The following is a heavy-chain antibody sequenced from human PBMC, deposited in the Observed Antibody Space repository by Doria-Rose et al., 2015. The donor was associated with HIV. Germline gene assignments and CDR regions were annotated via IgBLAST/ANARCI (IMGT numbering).Heavy chain of an antibody. CDR2: IFSDDER. CDR1: GVSLSGPGMG. CDR3: ARIKSSRWYHKYYFDF. J-gene: IGHJ4*02. D-gene: IGHD6-13*01. Sequence: QITSKESGPVLVKPTETLTLTCTVSGVSLSGPGMGVSWIRHPPGKALEWLANIFSDDERSYKTSLNSILTISRCTSKSQVVLTMTDMDPVDTATYYCARIKSSRWYHKYYFDFWGQGTLVIVSA. V-gene: IGHV2-26*01.